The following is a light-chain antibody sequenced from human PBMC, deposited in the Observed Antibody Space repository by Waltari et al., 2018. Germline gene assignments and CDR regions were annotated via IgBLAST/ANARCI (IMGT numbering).Light chain of an antibody. CDR1: SSNIGNNY. Sequence: QSVLTQPPSVSAAPGQRVTIPCSGGSSNIGNNYVSWYQKSPGTAPKLLIYENSERPSGIPGRFSGSKSGTSATLDITGLQAGDEADYYCGTWDSSLSGAVFGGGTHLTVL. CDR2: ENS. V-gene: IGLV1-51*02. J-gene: IGLJ7*01. CDR3: GTWDSSLSGAV.